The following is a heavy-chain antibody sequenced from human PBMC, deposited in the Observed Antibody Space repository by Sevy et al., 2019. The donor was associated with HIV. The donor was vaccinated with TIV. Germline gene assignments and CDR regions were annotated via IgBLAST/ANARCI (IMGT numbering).Heavy chain of an antibody. D-gene: IGHD6-13*01. CDR2: INHSGST. Sequence: SETLSLTCAVYGGSFSGYYWSWIRQPPGKGLEWIGEINHSGSTNYNPSLKSRVTISVDTSKNQFSLKLSSVTAADTAVYYCARAGGLRVAAGQGRAGGMDVWGQGTTVTVSS. V-gene: IGHV4-34*01. J-gene: IGHJ6*02. CDR1: GGSFSGYY. CDR3: ARAGGLRVAAGQGRAGGMDV.